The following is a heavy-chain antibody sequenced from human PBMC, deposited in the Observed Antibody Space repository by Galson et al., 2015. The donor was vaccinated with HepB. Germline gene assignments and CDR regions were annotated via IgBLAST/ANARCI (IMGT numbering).Heavy chain of an antibody. CDR3: AKRYDHGNFDS. J-gene: IGHJ4*02. V-gene: IGHV3-23*01. D-gene: IGHD3-3*01. CDR1: GFTFNSFP. CDR2: ISATGDTT. Sequence: SLRLSCAASGFTFNSFPMNWVRQAPGKGLEWVSFISATGDTTYYADSVKGRFTISRDNSRNTLYLQMNSLTAEDTAVYNCAKRYDHGNFDSWGQGTLVTVSS.